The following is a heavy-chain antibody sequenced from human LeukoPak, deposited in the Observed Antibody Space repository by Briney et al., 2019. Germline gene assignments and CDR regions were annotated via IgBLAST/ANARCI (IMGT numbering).Heavy chain of an antibody. CDR2: IYSGGST. V-gene: IGHV3-66*01. Sequence: PGGSLRLSCAASGFTVSSNYMSWVRQAPGKGLEWVSVIYSGGSTYYADSVKGRFTISRDNSKNTLYLQMNSLRAEDTAVYYCASRRIPYYYGMDVWGQGTTVTVSS. J-gene: IGHJ6*02. CDR3: ASRRIPYYYGMDV. CDR1: GFTVSSNY.